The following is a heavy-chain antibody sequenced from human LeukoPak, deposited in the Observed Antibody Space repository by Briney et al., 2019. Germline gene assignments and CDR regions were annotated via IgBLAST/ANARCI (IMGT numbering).Heavy chain of an antibody. CDR1: GFTFSSYA. Sequence: PGGSLRLSCAASGFTFSSYAMSWVRQAPGKGLEWVSAISGSGGSTYYADSVKGRFTISRDNSKNTLNLQMNSLRAEDAAVYYCAKVAEDIVLVPAAIPHFDCWGQGTLVTVSS. CDR3: AKVAEDIVLVPAAIPHFDC. V-gene: IGHV3-23*01. J-gene: IGHJ4*02. D-gene: IGHD2-2*02. CDR2: ISGSGGST.